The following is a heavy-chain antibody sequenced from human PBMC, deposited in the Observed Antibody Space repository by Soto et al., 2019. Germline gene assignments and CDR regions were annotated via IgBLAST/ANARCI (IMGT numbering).Heavy chain of an antibody. J-gene: IGHJ6*02. CDR3: AKDMGCISTSCYHYYYYGMDV. CDR1: GFTFDDYA. D-gene: IGHD2-2*01. CDR2: ISWNSGSI. Sequence: EVQLVESGGGLVQPGRSLRLSCAASGFTFDDYAMHWVRQAPGKGLEWVSGISWNSGSIGYADSVKGRFTISRDNAKNSLYLQMNSLRAEDTASYYCAKDMGCISTSCYHYYYYGMDVWGQGTTVTVSS. V-gene: IGHV3-9*01.